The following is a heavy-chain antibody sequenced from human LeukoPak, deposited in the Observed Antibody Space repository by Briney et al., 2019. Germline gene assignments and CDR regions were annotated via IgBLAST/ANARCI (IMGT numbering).Heavy chain of an antibody. Sequence: PGGSLRLSCAASGFTFSSYAMHWVRQAPGKGLEYVSAISSNGGSTYYANSVKGRFTISRDNSKNTLYLQMGSLRAEDMAVYYCARAHRYSYAKYYFDYWGQGTLVTVSS. V-gene: IGHV3-64*01. CDR1: GFTFSSYA. J-gene: IGHJ4*02. CDR2: ISSNGGST. D-gene: IGHD5-18*01. CDR3: ARAHRYSYAKYYFDY.